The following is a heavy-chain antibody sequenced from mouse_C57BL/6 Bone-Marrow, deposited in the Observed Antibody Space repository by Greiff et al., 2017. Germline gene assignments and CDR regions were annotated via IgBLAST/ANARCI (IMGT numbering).Heavy chain of an antibody. CDR2: FHPYNDDT. Sequence: VQRVESGAELVKPGASVKMSCKASGYTFTTYPIEWMKQNHGKSLEWIGNFHPYNDDTKYNEKFKGKATLTVEKSSSTVYLELSRLTSDDSAVYYCARGGNYGGYYFDSWGQGTTLTVSS. D-gene: IGHD2-1*01. V-gene: IGHV1-47*01. CDR3: ARGGNYGGYYFDS. J-gene: IGHJ2*01. CDR1: GYTFTTYP.